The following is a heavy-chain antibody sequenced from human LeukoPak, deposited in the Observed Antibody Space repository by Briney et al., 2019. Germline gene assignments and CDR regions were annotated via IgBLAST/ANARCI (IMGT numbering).Heavy chain of an antibody. J-gene: IGHJ4*02. Sequence: TSETLSLTCTVSGGSVSSGSYYWSWIRQPPGKGLEWIGYIYYSGSTNYNPPLKSRVTISVDTSKNQFSLKLSSVTAADTAVYYCAREEGYWGQGTLVTVSS. CDR2: IYYSGST. CDR1: GGSVSSGSYY. CDR3: AREEGY. V-gene: IGHV4-61*01.